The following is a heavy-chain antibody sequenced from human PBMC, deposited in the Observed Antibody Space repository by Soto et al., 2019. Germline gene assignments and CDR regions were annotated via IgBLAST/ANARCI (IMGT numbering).Heavy chain of an antibody. V-gene: IGHV1-18*01. Sequence: QVQLVQSGAEVQKPGASVKVSCEASGYTFTTYGSSWVRQAPGQGLEWMAWISPYNGDTNFAQKFQGRVTMTTDTSTSTVYMELRSLRSDDTAVYYFARTVSGEYFDYWGQGTLVTVSS. D-gene: IGHD4-4*01. J-gene: IGHJ4*02. CDR2: ISPYNGDT. CDR3: ARTVSGEYFDY. CDR1: GYTFTTYG.